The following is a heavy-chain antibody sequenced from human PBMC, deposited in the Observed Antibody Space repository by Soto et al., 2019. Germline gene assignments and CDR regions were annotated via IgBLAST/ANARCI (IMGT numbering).Heavy chain of an antibody. Sequence: PGGSLRLSCAASGFTFSSYSMNWVRQAPGKGLEWVSYISSSSSTIYYADSVKGRFTISRDNAKNSLYLQMNSLRAEDTAVYYCARQIDIVVVPEDPPLVWFDPWGQGTLVTVSS. D-gene: IGHD2-2*01. CDR1: GFTFSSYS. CDR3: ARQIDIVVVPEDPPLVWFDP. V-gene: IGHV3-48*01. J-gene: IGHJ5*02. CDR2: ISSSSSTI.